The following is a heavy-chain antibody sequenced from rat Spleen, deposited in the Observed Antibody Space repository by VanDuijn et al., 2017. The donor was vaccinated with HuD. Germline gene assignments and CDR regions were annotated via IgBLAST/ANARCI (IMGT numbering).Heavy chain of an antibody. D-gene: IGHD1-4*01. Sequence: EVQLVESGGGLVQPGRSLKLSCVASGFTFNNYWMSWIRQAPGKGLEWVASITNTGGSIYYPDSVKGRFTISRDNAKSTLYLQMDSLRSEDTATYYCARHELPGYNWFAYWGQGTLVTVSS. CDR3: ARHELPGYNWFAY. CDR1: GFTFNNYW. J-gene: IGHJ3*01. V-gene: IGHV5-31*01. CDR2: ITNTGGSI.